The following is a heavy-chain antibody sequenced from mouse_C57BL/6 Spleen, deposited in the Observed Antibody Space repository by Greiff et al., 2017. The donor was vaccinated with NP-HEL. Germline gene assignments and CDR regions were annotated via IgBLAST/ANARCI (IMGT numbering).Heavy chain of an antibody. Sequence: VQLQQPGAELVRPGTSVKLSCKASGYTFTSYWMHWVKQRPGQGLEWIGVIDPSDSYTNYNQKFKGKATLTVDTSSSTAYMQLSSLTSEDSAVYYCARGDFFDYWVQGTTLTVSS. V-gene: IGHV1-59*01. CDR3: ARGDFFDY. J-gene: IGHJ2*01. CDR1: GYTFTSYW. CDR2: IDPSDSYT.